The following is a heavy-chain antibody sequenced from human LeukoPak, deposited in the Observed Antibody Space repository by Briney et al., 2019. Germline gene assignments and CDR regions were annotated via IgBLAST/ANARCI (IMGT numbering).Heavy chain of an antibody. V-gene: IGHV7-4-1*02. Sequence: PAASVKVSCKASGYTFTSYYMHWVRQAPGQGLEWMGWINTNTGNPTYAQGFTGRFVFSLDTSVSTAYMQISGLKAEDTAVYYCANELPGIAAVGTLPGGDYWGQGTLVTVSS. CDR2: INTNTGNP. J-gene: IGHJ4*02. D-gene: IGHD6-13*01. CDR1: GYTFTSYY. CDR3: ANELPGIAAVGTLPGGDY.